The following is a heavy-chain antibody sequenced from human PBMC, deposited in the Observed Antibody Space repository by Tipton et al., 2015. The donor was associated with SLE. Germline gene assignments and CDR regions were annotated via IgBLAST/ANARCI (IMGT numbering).Heavy chain of an antibody. D-gene: IGHD6-13*01. J-gene: IGHJ4*02. V-gene: IGHV3-30*02. CDR2: IRYDGSNK. CDR3: AKDRVAAAGPPDYLDY. Sequence: SLRLSCAASGFTFSTYGMHWVRQAPGKGLEWVAFIRYDGSNKYYADSVKGRFTISRDNSKNTLYLQMKSLRAEDTAVYYCAKDRVAAAGPPDYLDYWGQGTLFTVSS. CDR1: GFTFSTYG.